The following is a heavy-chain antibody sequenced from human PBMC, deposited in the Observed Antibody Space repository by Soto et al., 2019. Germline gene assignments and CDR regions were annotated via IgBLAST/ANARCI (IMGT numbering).Heavy chain of an antibody. CDR3: ERHDNKQSLRSWFDP. D-gene: IGHD1-20*01. CDR1: GGSISSSVYY. CDR2: FFFSGNT. Sequence: SETLSLTCTVSGGSISSSVYYWGWVRQPPGKGLEWIGSFFFSGNTYYNPALKSRVAMSVDPSKNQFSLKLTSVTAADTAGYYRERHDNKQSLRSWFDPWGQGILVTVSS. J-gene: IGHJ5*02. V-gene: IGHV4-39*01.